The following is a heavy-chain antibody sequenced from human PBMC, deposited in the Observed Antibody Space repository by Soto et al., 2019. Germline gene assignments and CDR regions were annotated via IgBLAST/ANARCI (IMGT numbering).Heavy chain of an antibody. D-gene: IGHD3-22*01. J-gene: IGHJ4*02. CDR2: ISGSGGST. Sequence: GGSLRLSCAASGFTFSSYAMSWVRQAPGKGLEWVSAISGSGGSTYYADSVKGRFTISRDNSKNTLYLQMNSLRAEDTAVYYCAKLYYYDSSGYSTTKHNFDYWGQGTLVTVSS. V-gene: IGHV3-23*01. CDR1: GFTFSSYA. CDR3: AKLYYYDSSGYSTTKHNFDY.